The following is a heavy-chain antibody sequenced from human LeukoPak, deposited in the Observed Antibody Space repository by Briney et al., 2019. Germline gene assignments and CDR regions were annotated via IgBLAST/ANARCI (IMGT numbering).Heavy chain of an antibody. CDR3: ARGYCSGGSCYSYYYYNYMDV. J-gene: IGHJ6*03. CDR2: IHYSGST. CDR1: GGSISSSSYY. V-gene: IGHV4-39*07. D-gene: IGHD2-15*01. Sequence: SETLSLTCTVSGGSISSSSYYWGWIRQPPGKGLEWIGSIHYSGSTNYNPSLKSRVAISVDTSKNQFSLKLSSVTAADTAVYYCARGYCSGGSCYSYYYYNYMDVWGKGTTVTVSS.